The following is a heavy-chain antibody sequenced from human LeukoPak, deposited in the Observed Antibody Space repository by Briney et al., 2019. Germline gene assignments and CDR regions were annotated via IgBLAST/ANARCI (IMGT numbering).Heavy chain of an antibody. CDR1: GFTFRNYA. V-gene: IGHV3-23*01. J-gene: IGHJ4*02. Sequence: PGGSLRLSYAASGFTFRNYAMSWVRQAPGKGLEWVSVISGSGSGTYYADSVKGRFTISRDNSKNTLYLQINSLRAEDTASYYCAKHKENFGDSCLDDCWGQGTLVTVSS. CDR3: AKHKENFGDSCLDDC. CDR2: ISGSGSGT. D-gene: IGHD4-17*01.